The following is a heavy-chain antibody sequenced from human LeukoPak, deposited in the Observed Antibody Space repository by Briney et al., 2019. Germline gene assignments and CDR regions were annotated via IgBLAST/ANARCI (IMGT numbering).Heavy chain of an antibody. V-gene: IGHV3-23*01. CDR1: GFTFRTYG. J-gene: IGHJ2*01. Sequence: GGSLRLSCEASGFTFRTYGMTWVRQAPGKGLEWVSGITGSSTRTYYADSVKGRFTISRDNSKNTLHLQMDSLRAEDTAIYYCARELVSLGTGYFDLWGRGSLVNVS. CDR2: ITGSSTRT. D-gene: IGHD7-27*01. CDR3: ARELVSLGTGYFDL.